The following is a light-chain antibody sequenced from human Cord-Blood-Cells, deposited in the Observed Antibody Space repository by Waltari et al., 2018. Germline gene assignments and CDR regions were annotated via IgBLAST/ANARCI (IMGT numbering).Light chain of an antibody. CDR1: SSDVGSYNL. J-gene: IGLJ3*02. V-gene: IGLV2-23*03. Sequence: QSALTQPASVSGSPGQSITISCTGTSSDVGSYNLVSWYQQHPGKAPKLMIYEGRKRPSGVSKRFAGSKSGNTACLTISGLQAEDEADYYCCSYAGSSTFGVFGGGTKLTVL. CDR3: CSYAGSSTFGV. CDR2: EGR.